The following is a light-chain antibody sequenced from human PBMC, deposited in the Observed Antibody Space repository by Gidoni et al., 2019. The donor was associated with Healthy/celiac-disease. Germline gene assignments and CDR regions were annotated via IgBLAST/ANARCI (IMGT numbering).Light chain of an antibody. CDR1: QIITSY. Sequence: DIQMTQPPSSLSASVGDRVTITCRARQIITSYLNRFQQKPGKAPKLLSYAATSLQSEVPSRFSGRGSGTDFTLTISSLQPEDFATYYCQQSYSTPWTFXXXTKVEIK. J-gene: IGKJ1*01. CDR2: AAT. V-gene: IGKV1-39*01. CDR3: QQSYSTPWT.